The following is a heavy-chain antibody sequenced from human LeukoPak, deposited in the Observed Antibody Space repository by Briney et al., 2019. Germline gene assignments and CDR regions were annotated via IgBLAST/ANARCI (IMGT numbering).Heavy chain of an antibody. Sequence: SETLSLTCTVSGGSISSYYWSWIRQPPGKGLEWSGYIYYSGSTNYNPSLKSRVTISVDTSKNQFSLKLSSVTAADTAVYYCARERTSVLFDYWGQGTLVTVSS. D-gene: IGHD2-2*01. V-gene: IGHV4-59*01. CDR1: GGSISSYY. CDR2: IYYSGST. CDR3: ARERTSVLFDY. J-gene: IGHJ4*02.